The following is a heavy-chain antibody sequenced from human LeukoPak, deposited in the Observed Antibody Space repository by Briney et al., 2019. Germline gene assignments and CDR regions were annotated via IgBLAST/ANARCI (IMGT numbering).Heavy chain of an antibody. D-gene: IGHD6-25*01. CDR2: IYSGGST. Sequence: GGSLRLSCAASGFTVSSNYMSWVRQAPGKGLEWVSVIYSGGSTYYADSVKGRFTISRDNSKNTLYLQMNSLRAEDTAVYYCARDSLIAALRAFDIWGQGTMVTVSS. V-gene: IGHV3-66*01. J-gene: IGHJ3*02. CDR1: GFTVSSNY. CDR3: ARDSLIAALRAFDI.